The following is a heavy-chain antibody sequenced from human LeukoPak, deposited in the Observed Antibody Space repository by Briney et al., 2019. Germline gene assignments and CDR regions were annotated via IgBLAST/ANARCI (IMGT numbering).Heavy chain of an antibody. CDR2: IYYSGST. CDR3: ATDLYYDILTGRRDAFDI. Sequence: PSETLSLTCTVSGGSISSYYWSWIWQPPGKGLEWIGYIYYSGSTNYNPSLKSRVTISVDTSKNQFSLKLSSVTAADTAVYYCATDLYYDILTGRRDAFDIWGQGTMVTVSS. J-gene: IGHJ3*02. CDR1: GGSISSYY. V-gene: IGHV4-59*01. D-gene: IGHD3-9*01.